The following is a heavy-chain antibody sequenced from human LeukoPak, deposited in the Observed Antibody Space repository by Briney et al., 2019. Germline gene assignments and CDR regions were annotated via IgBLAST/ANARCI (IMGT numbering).Heavy chain of an antibody. CDR1: GGSISSFY. J-gene: IGHJ4*02. CDR3: ARGDPTGRPGIGFDF. Sequence: PSETLSLTCTVSGGSISSFYWSWIRQPPGKGLEWIGFLHATRSTNYNPSLKSRVSISVDTSKNQVSLGLNSVTAADTAVYYCARGDPTGRPGIGFDFWGQGTLVTVSS. D-gene: IGHD1-26*01. V-gene: IGHV4-4*08. CDR2: LHATRST.